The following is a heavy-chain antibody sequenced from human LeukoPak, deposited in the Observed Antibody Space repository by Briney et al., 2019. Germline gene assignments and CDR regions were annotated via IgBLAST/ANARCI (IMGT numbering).Heavy chain of an antibody. CDR3: ARDKVAVALLDY. D-gene: IGHD6-19*01. Sequence: PGGSLRLSCAASGFTFSSYSMNWVRQAPGKGLEWVSSISSSSSYIYYADSVKGRFTISRDNAKNSLYLQMNSLRAEDTAVYYCARDKVAVALLDYWGQGTLVTVSS. J-gene: IGHJ4*02. CDR1: GFTFSSYS. CDR2: ISSSSSYI. V-gene: IGHV3-21*01.